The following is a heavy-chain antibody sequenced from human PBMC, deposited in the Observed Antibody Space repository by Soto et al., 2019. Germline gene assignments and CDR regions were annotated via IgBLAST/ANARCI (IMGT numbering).Heavy chain of an antibody. CDR1: GFTFSNYD. J-gene: IGHJ6*02. CDR2: ISSSGGII. Sequence: EVQLVESGGGLFQPGGSLRLSCAASGFTFSNYDINWVRQAPGKGPEWISHISSSGGIIYYADSVKGRFTISSDNAKNSLYLQVNSLGGEATGVYYCASEGSVSSSDYYADYYGMDVWGQGTAVTVSS. D-gene: IGHD3-22*01. V-gene: IGHV3-48*03. CDR3: ASEGSVSSSDYYADYYGMDV.